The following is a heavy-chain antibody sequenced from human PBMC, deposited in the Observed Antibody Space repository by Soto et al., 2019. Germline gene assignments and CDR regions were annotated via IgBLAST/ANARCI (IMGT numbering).Heavy chain of an antibody. CDR2: ISYDGSNK. V-gene: IGHV3-30*18. J-gene: IGHJ5*02. CDR3: AKDLSP. CDR1: GFTFSSYG. Sequence: QVQLVESGGGVVQPGRSLRLSCAASGFTFSSYGMHWVRQAPGKGLEWVAVISYDGSNKYYADSVKGRFTISRDNSKNTLYLQMNSQRAEDTAVYYSAKDLSPWGQGTLVTVSS.